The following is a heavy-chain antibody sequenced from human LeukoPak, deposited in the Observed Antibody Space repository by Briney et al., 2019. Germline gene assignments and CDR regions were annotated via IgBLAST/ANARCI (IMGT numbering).Heavy chain of an antibody. J-gene: IGHJ4*02. CDR2: ISGSGGTT. D-gene: IGHD3-3*01. CDR3: AKEATYDLWTGDSYYFDY. V-gene: IGHV3-23*01. CDR1: GFSFSSYA. Sequence: GGSLRLSCDASGFSFSSYAMSWVRQSPGKGLEWVSSISGSGGTTYYADSVKGRFTFSRANSKNTLYLQMNSLRAEDTAVYYCAKEATYDLWTGDSYYFDYWGQGTLVTVSS.